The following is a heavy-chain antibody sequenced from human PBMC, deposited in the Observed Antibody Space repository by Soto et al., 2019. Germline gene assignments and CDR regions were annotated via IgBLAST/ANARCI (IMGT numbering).Heavy chain of an antibody. CDR3: ARGGRFDS. CDR2: IYYSGRS. CDR1: GDSITSGDNY. J-gene: IGHJ4*02. Sequence: PSEALSLTCTVSGDSITSGDNYWSWIRQPPGKGLEWIGYIYYSGRSYYTPSLKSRVTMSVDTSKNQFSLTLTSVTAADTAVYYCARGGRFDSWGRGSLVTVSS. V-gene: IGHV4-30-4*01.